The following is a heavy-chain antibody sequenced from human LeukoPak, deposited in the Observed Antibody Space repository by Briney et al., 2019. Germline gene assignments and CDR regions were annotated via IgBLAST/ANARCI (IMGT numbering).Heavy chain of an antibody. J-gene: IGHJ3*02. D-gene: IGHD6-19*01. V-gene: IGHV4-39*01. CDR1: VGSISSSSYY. CDR3: ARHRIAVAGLDAFDI. CDR2: VYYSGST. Sequence: SETLSLTCTVSVGSISSSSYYWGWIRQPPGKGLEWLGSVYYSGSTYYNPSLKSQVTISVDTPKIKFPLKLSSVTAADTAVYSCARHRIAVAGLDAFDIWGQGTMVTVSS.